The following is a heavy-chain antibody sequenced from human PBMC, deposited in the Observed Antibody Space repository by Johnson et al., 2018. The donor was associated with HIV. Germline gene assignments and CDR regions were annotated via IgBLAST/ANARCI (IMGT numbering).Heavy chain of an antibody. CDR2: IYSGGNT. Sequence: VQLVESGGGLVKPGGSLRLSCAASGFTFSNAWMSWVRQAPGKGLEWVSVIYSGGNTYYADSVKGRFTISRDNSKNSLFLQMNSLRVEDTAVYYCARAGIVFDIWGQGTMVSVSS. CDR3: ARAGIVFDI. D-gene: IGHD2-15*01. V-gene: IGHV3-66*01. J-gene: IGHJ3*02. CDR1: GFTFSNAW.